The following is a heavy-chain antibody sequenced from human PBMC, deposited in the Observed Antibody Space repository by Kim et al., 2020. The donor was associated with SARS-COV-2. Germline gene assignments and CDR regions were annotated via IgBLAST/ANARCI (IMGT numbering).Heavy chain of an antibody. CDR1: GFTFSSYA. D-gene: IGHD4-17*01. Sequence: GGSLRLSCAASGFTFSSYAMSWVRQAPGRGLEWVSAISGSGGSTYYADSVKGRFTISRDNSKNTLYLQMNSLRAEDTAVYYCAKQYGDYGTYYFDYWGQGTLVTVSS. CDR3: AKQYGDYGTYYFDY. CDR2: ISGSGGST. J-gene: IGHJ4*02. V-gene: IGHV3-23*01.